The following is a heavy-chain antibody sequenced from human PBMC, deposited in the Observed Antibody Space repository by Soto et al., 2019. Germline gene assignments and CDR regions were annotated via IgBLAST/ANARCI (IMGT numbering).Heavy chain of an antibody. Sequence: QVQLVQSGAEVKKPGSSVKVTCKASGAIFSSNAISWVRQAPGQGLEWMGGILPIVGRTNYAQKFQGRVTITADESTRTAYMELSSLKSEDTALYYCATGGRGYSYAPRFYFEYWGQGTLVTVSS. D-gene: IGHD5-18*01. J-gene: IGHJ4*02. CDR3: ATGGRGYSYAPRFYFEY. CDR1: GAIFSSNA. V-gene: IGHV1-69*01. CDR2: ILPIVGRT.